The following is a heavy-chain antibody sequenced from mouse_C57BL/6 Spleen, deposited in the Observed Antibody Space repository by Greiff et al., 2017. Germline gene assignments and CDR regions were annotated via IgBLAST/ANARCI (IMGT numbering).Heavy chain of an antibody. CDR3: TRSRYYDYDWYFDV. V-gene: IGHV1-15*01. CDR1: GYTFTDYE. J-gene: IGHJ1*03. D-gene: IGHD2-4*01. CDR2: IDPETGGT. Sequence: QVQLKESGAELVRPGASVTLSCKASGYTFTDYEMHWVKQTPVHGLEWIGAIDPETGGTAYNQKFKGKAILTADKSSSTAYMELRSLTSEDSAVYYCTRSRYYDYDWYFDVWGTGTTVTVSS.